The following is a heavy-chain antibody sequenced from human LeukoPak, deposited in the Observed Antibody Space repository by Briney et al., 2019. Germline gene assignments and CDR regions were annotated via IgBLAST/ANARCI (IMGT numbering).Heavy chain of an antibody. J-gene: IGHJ4*02. Sequence: SETPSPTCAVPGTSFISYYWSWIRQPPGQGLEWIGEVNNSGYTNDNHSLKSRVTISVDTSKNQFSLRLRSVTAADTGVYYCARMTTGHDFWGQGTLVTVSS. V-gene: IGHV4-34*01. CDR3: ARMTTGHDF. CDR2: VNNSGYT. D-gene: IGHD4-17*01. CDR1: GTSFISYY.